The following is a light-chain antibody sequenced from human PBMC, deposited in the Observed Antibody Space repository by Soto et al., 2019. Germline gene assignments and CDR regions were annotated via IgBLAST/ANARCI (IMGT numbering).Light chain of an antibody. CDR3: RQYNSYSWT. J-gene: IGKJ1*01. CDR1: QSISSW. V-gene: IGKV1-5*03. CDR2: KAS. Sequence: DIQMTQSPSTLSASVGERVTITCRASQSISSWWAWFQQKPGKAPKLLIYKASILEGGVPSRFSGSGSGTELTLTITGLHPDDFATYYCRQYNSYSWTFGQGTKVEIK.